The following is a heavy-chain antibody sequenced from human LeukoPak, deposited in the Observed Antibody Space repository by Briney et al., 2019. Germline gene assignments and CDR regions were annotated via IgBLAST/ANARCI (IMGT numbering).Heavy chain of an antibody. CDR1: GGTFSSYA. CDR3: ARDSSSWYYDAFDI. CDR2: IIPILGIA. V-gene: IGHV1-69*04. D-gene: IGHD6-13*01. J-gene: IGHJ3*02. Sequence: SVKVSCKASGGTFSSYAISWVRQAPGQGLEWMGRIIPILGIANYAQKFQGRVTITADKSTSTAYMELSSLGSEDTAVHYCARDSSSWYYDAFDIWGQGTMVTVSS.